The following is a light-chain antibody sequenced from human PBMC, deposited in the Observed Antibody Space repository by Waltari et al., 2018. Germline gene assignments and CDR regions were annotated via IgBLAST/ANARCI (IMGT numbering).Light chain of an antibody. J-gene: IGKJ3*01. CDR2: ASS. CDR1: PDITKW. Sequence: DIQMTQAPSSLSASVGDRVTITCRASPDITKWLAWYQQQPERAPKSLIFASSVLHSGVPSRFSGSLSGTNFTLTITNLQPEDFATYYCQQYHSFPFSFGPGTRVDI. V-gene: IGKV1D-16*01. CDR3: QQYHSFPFS.